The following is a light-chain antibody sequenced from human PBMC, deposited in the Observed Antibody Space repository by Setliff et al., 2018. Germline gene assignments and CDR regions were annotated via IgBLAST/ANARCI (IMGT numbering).Light chain of an antibody. J-gene: IGLJ1*01. CDR2: AVS. CDR1: SSDVGSYDL. V-gene: IGLV2-14*03. CDR3: NAYTSGSTDV. Sequence: QSALAQPASVSGSPGQSITISCSGTSSDVGSYDLVSWYQQHPDKAPKLIIYAVSDRPSGVSNRFSGSKSGNTASLTISGLQTEDEADYYCNAYTSGSTDVFGTGTKVTVL.